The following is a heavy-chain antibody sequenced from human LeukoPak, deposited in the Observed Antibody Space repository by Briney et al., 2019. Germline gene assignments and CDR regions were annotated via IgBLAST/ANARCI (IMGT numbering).Heavy chain of an antibody. CDR2: FDPEDGET. V-gene: IGHV1-24*01. D-gene: IGHD4-17*01. CDR3: ATGSRAVTTSWFDP. Sequence: ASVKVSCKASGGTFSSYAISWVRQAPGQGLEWMGGFDPEDGETIYAQKFQGRVTMTEDTSTDTAYMELSSLRSEDTAVYYCATGSRAVTTSWFDPWGQGTLVTVSS. CDR1: GGTFSSYA. J-gene: IGHJ5*02.